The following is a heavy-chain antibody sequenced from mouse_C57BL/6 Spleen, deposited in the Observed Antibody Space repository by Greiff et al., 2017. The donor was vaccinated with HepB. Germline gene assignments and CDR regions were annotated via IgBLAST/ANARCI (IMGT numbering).Heavy chain of an antibody. Sequence: VKLVESGPGLVQPSQSLSITCTVSGFSLTSYGVHWVRQPPGKGLEWLGVIWSGGSTDYNAAFISRLSISKDNSKSQVFFKMNSLQADDTAIYYCAAFITTVVATGDYAMDYWGQGTSVTVSS. J-gene: IGHJ4*01. CDR1: GFSLTSYG. CDR3: AAFITTVVATGDYAMDY. CDR2: IWSGGST. D-gene: IGHD1-1*01. V-gene: IGHV2-4*01.